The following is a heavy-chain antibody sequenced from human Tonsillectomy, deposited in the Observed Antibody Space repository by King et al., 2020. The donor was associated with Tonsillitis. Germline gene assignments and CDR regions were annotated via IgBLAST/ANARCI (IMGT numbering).Heavy chain of an antibody. J-gene: IGHJ5*02. V-gene: IGHV5-10-1*03. CDR2: INPSDSYS. Sequence: QLVQSGAEVKKPGESLRISCKASGYSYATYWIIWVRQMPGKGLEWMGRINPSDSYSEYSPSFQGHVTISVDKSISTAYLHWSSLKASDTAMYYCARIIMITFGGVIVGNWFDTWGQGTLVTVSS. CDR3: ARIIMITFGGVIVGNWFDT. CDR1: GYSYATYW. D-gene: IGHD3-16*02.